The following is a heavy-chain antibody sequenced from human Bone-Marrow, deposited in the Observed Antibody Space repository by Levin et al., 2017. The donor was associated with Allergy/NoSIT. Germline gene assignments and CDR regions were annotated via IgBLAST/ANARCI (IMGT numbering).Heavy chain of an antibody. D-gene: IGHD2-15*01. CDR2: VYYSGTT. Sequence: SQTLSLTCIVSGASISSYHWSWIRQPPGKGLEWIGYVYYSGTTNYNPSLKSRVTMSVDTSRNQFSLTLNSVTAADTAVYYCARDRVVASSGTYYYYGMAVWGQGTTVTVSS. V-gene: IGHV4-59*01. J-gene: IGHJ6*02. CDR1: GASISSYH. CDR3: ARDRVVASSGTYYYYGMAV.